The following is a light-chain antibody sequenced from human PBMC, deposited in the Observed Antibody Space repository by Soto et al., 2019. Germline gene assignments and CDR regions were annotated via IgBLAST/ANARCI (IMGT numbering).Light chain of an antibody. V-gene: IGLV1-40*01. Sequence: QSVLTQPPSVSGAPGQRVTIPCTGSNSNIGSFYDVPWYQQLPGTVPKLLIYGDNNRPSGVPDRCSGSQSGTSASLAITGLQADDEADYYCQSYDNSLSHVVFGGGTKLTVL. CDR3: QSYDNSLSHVV. J-gene: IGLJ2*01. CDR2: GDN. CDR1: NSNIGSFYD.